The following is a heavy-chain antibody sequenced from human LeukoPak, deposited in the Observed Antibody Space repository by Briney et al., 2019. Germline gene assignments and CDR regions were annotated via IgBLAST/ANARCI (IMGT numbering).Heavy chain of an antibody. Sequence: SETLSLTCTVSGYSISSGYYWSWIRQPPEKGLEWIGEINDSGRTNYNPSLKSRVTISVDTSKNQFSLKLNSVTAADTAVYYCAKSNGYGLVDIWGQGTMVTVSS. D-gene: IGHD3-10*01. CDR1: GYSISSGYY. CDR2: INDSGRT. J-gene: IGHJ3*02. V-gene: IGHV4-38-2*02. CDR3: AKSNGYGLVDI.